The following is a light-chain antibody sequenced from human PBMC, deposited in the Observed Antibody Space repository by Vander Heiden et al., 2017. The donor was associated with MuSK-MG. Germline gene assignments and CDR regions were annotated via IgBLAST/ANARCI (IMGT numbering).Light chain of an antibody. CDR2: GAS. CDR1: QSVSSSY. J-gene: IGKJ4*01. CDR3: QQDGSSPPVT. Sequence: EIVLTQSPGTLSLSPGERATLSCRASQSVSSSYLAWYQQKPGQAPRLLIYGASSRDTGIPDRFSGSGYGKYFTLTISSREPVDFAVYYCQQDGSSPPVTFGGGTKVEIK. V-gene: IGKV3-20*01.